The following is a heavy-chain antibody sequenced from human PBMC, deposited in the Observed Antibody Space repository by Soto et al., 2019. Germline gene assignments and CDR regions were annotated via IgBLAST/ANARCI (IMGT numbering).Heavy chain of an antibody. CDR3: ARAENPYSNGPGPFDP. D-gene: IGHD6-19*01. Sequence: SETLSLTCTVSGGSISSYYWSWIRQPPGKGLEWIGYIYYSGSTNYNPSLKSRVTISVDTSKNQFSLKLSSVTAADTAVYYCARAENPYSNGPGPFDPWGQGTLVTVSS. CDR1: GGSISSYY. V-gene: IGHV4-59*01. CDR2: IYYSGST. J-gene: IGHJ5*02.